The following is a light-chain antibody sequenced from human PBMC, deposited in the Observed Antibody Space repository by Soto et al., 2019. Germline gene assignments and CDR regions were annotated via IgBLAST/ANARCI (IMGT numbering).Light chain of an antibody. CDR3: GSCTSSNSWV. CDR2: GVS. CDR1: INDVGSYNY. J-gene: IGLJ3*02. V-gene: IGLV2-14*01. Sequence: QSVLTQPASVSGSPGQSITISCTGTINDVGSYNYVSWYQLYPGKAPKLMIYGVSHRPSGVSNRFSGSKSGNTASLVISGLQAEDEADYFCGSCTSSNSWVFGGGTRLTVL.